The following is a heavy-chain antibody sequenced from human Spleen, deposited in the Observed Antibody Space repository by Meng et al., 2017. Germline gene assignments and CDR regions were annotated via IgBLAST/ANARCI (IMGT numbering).Heavy chain of an antibody. CDR2: ISWSSGSR. Sequence: SLRLSCAASGFTFDDYAMHWVRQAPGKGLEWVSGISWSSGSRGYADSVKGRFTISRDNAKNSLYLQMNSLRLEDMALYYCTRQPMVRGVPDPFDIWGQGTMVTVSS. J-gene: IGHJ3*02. V-gene: IGHV3-9*03. D-gene: IGHD3-10*01. CDR3: TRQPMVRGVPDPFDI. CDR1: GFTFDDYA.